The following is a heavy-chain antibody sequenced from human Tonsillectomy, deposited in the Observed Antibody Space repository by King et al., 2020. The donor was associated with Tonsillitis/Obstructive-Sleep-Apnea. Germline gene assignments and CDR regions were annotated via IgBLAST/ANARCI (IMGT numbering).Heavy chain of an antibody. V-gene: IGHV5-51*03. J-gene: IGHJ3*02. CDR2: IYPGDSDI. Sequence: VQLVQSGAEVKKPGESLKISCKGSGYSFTTYWIAWVRQMPGKGLEWMGIIYPGDSDIRYSPSFQGQVTISADKSISIAYLQWSSLKASDTAMYYCARGDDSGSYSSGGAFDNWGQGTTVTVSS. D-gene: IGHD1-26*01. CDR3: ARGDDSGSYSSGGAFDN. CDR1: GYSFTTYW.